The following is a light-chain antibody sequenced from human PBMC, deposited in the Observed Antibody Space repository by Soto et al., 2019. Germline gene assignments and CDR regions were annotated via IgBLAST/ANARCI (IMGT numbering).Light chain of an antibody. V-gene: IGKV4-1*01. CDR1: QSLLANCNNKNS. Sequence: DIVMTQSPDSLAVSLGARATINCKSSQSLLANCNNKNSLSWYQHKQGHPPKMLILWTSTRESGVPDRFSGSVSGTAFTLTISSLQSEDSAVYYCQHLFSPPFPVDQRTKLESK. CDR3: QHLFSPPFP. J-gene: IGKJ2*01. CDR2: WTS.